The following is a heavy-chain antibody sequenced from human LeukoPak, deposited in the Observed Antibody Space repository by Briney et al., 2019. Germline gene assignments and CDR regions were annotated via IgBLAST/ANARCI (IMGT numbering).Heavy chain of an antibody. J-gene: IGHJ1*01. CDR2: ISGSGGST. V-gene: IGHV3-23*01. Sequence: PGGSLRLSCAASGFTVSSNYMSWVRQAPGKGLEWVSAISGSGGSTYYADSVKGRFTISRDNSKNTLYLQMNSLRGEDTAVYYCAKSDGDAEYFQHWGQGTLVTVSS. CDR3: AKSDGDAEYFQH. CDR1: GFTVSSNY.